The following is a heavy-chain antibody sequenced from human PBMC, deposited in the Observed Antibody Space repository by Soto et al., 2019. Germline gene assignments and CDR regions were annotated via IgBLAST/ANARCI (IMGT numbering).Heavy chain of an antibody. Sequence: GGSLRLSCAASGFTFSSYGMHWVRQAPGKGLEWVAVIWYDGSNKYYADSVKGRFTISRDNSKNTLYLQMNSLRAEDTAVYYCARESYSNLVYYGMDVWGQGTTVTVSS. D-gene: IGHD4-4*01. CDR3: ARESYSNLVYYGMDV. V-gene: IGHV3-33*01. J-gene: IGHJ6*02. CDR1: GFTFSSYG. CDR2: IWYDGSNK.